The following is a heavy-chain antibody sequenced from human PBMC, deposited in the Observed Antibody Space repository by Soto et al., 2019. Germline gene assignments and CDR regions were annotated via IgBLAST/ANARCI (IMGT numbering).Heavy chain of an antibody. D-gene: IGHD1-26*01. J-gene: IGHJ6*02. CDR2: IIPFFGTS. V-gene: IGHV1-69*01. CDR3: ARVGHITNYGMAV. Sequence: QVQLVQSGAEVKKPGSSVKVSCEASGGTFSSYPINWVRQAPGQGLEWMGGIIPFFGTSNYEQKFQARVTITADDSTSTAYMELRSLRSEDTAVYYCARVGHITNYGMAVWGQGTTVTVSS. CDR1: GGTFSSYP.